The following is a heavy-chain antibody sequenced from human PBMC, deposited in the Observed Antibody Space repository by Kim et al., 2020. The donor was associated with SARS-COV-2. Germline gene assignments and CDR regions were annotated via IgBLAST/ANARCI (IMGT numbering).Heavy chain of an antibody. D-gene: IGHD6-19*01. CDR2: IRSKAYGGTT. Sequence: GGSLRLSCTASGFTFGDYAMSWFRQAPGKGLEWVGFIRSKAYGGTTEYAASVKGRFTISRDDSKSIAYLQMNSLKTEDTAVYYCTNPPPGIAVAGTVHDAFDIWGQGTMVTVSS. CDR3: TNPPPGIAVAGTVHDAFDI. J-gene: IGHJ3*02. CDR1: GFTFGDYA. V-gene: IGHV3-49*03.